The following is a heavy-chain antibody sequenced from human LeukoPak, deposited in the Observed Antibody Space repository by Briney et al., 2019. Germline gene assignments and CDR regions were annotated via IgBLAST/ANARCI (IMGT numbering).Heavy chain of an antibody. V-gene: IGHV4-4*09. CDR1: GGSISSYY. Sequence: SETLSLTCTVSGGSISSYYWSWIRQPPGKGLEWIGYIYTSGSTNYNPSLKSRVTISVDTSKNQFSLKPSSVTAADTAVYYCARLQGWFDPWGQGTLVTVSS. CDR3: ARLQGWFDP. CDR2: IYTSGST. J-gene: IGHJ5*02.